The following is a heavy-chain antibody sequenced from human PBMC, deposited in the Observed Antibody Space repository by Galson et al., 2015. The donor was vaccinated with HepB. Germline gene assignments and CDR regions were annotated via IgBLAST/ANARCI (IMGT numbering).Heavy chain of an antibody. CDR1: GFVFSNYD. CDR2: ISYDGSNK. D-gene: IGHD6-19*01. J-gene: IGHJ4*02. V-gene: IGHV3-30*18. Sequence: SLRLSCAASGFVFSNYDMHWVRQAPGKGLEWVAVISYDGSNKYYADSVKGRFTISRDNSKNTLYLQMNSLRAEDTALYYCAKDPYLYSALAGTMAGFDYWGQGTLVTVSS. CDR3: AKDPYLYSALAGTMAGFDY.